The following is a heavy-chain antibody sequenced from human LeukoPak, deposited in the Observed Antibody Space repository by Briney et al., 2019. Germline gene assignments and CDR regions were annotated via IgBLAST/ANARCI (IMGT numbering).Heavy chain of an antibody. V-gene: IGHV3-21*01. CDR3: ARVGSGFAFDI. CDR1: GFTFSSYS. D-gene: IGHD1-26*01. CDR2: ISSSSSYI. J-gene: IGHJ3*02. Sequence: GGSLRLSCAASGFTFSSYSMNWVRQAPGKGLEWVSSISSSSSYIYYADSVKGRFTISRDNAKNSLYLQMNSLRAEDTAVYYCARVGSGFAFDIWGQGTMVTVSS.